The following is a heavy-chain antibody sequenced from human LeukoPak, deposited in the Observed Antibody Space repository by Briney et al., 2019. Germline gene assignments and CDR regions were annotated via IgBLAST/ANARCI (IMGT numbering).Heavy chain of an antibody. CDR3: ARDGRPLDY. CDR1: GITFSRYW. V-gene: IGHV3-7*03. J-gene: IGHJ4*02. Sequence: GGSLRLSCVDSGITFSRYWMSWVRQAPGKGLEWVANIKQDGGEKYYVDSVKGRFSISRDNAKNSLYLQMNSLRVEDTAVYYCARDGRPLDYWGQGTLVTVSS. CDR2: IKQDGGEK.